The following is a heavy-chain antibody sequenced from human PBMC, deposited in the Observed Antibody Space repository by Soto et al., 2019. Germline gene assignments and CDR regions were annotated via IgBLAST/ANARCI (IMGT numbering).Heavy chain of an antibody. CDR1: GFTFSDYY. V-gene: IGHV3-11*06. CDR3: ARDTYDSSGYYSGVSDY. J-gene: IGHJ4*02. CDR2: ISSSSSYT. Sequence: QVQLVESGGGLVKPGGSLRLSCAASGFTFSDYYMRWIRQAPGKGLEWVSYISSSSSYTNYADSVKGRFTISRDNAKNSLYLQMNSLRAEDTAVYYCARDTYDSSGYYSGVSDYWGQGTLVTVSS. D-gene: IGHD3-22*01.